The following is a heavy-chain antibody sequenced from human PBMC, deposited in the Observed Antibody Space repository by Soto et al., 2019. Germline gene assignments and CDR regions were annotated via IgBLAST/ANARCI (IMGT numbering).Heavy chain of an antibody. J-gene: IGHJ6*03. CDR3: ARHLYSCSWTKKYYYYYYMDV. CDR2: IYYSGST. V-gene: IGHV4-59*08. CDR1: GGSISSYY. D-gene: IGHD6-13*01. Sequence: QVQLQESGPGLVKPSETLSLTCTVSGGSISSYYWSWIRQPPGKGLEWIGYIYYSGSTNYNPSLKSRVTISVDTSKNQFSLKLSSVTAADTAVYYCARHLYSCSWTKKYYYYYYMDVWGKGTTVTVSS.